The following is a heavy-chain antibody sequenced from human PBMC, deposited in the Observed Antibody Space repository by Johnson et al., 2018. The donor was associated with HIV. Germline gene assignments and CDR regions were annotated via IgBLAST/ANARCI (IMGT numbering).Heavy chain of an antibody. D-gene: IGHD6-13*01. J-gene: IGHJ3*02. CDR1: GFTFDDYA. V-gene: IGHV3-9*01. Sequence: VQLVESGGGLVQPGRSLRLSCAASGFTFDDYAMHWVRQAPGKGLEWVSGISWNSGSIGYADSVKGRFTISRDNAKNSLYLQMNSLRAEDTALYYGAKARGDSSSGYVGYDAFDIWGQGTMVTVAS. CDR2: ISWNSGSI. CDR3: AKARGDSSSGYVGYDAFDI.